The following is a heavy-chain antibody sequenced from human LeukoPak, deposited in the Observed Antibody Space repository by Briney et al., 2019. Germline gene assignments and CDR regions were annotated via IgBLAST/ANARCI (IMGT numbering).Heavy chain of an antibody. CDR1: GFTFTNYE. D-gene: IGHD3-10*01. V-gene: IGHV3-48*03. Sequence: PGGPQSLSCAASGFTFTNYEMNWGRQAGGNVLWWVSYISSSGSTLYYADSVKRRFTISRDNAQNSLYLQMNSLRAEDTAVYYCARKRGGRPVDYWGQGTPVTVSS. CDR2: ISSSGSTL. CDR3: ARKRGGRPVDY. J-gene: IGHJ4*02.